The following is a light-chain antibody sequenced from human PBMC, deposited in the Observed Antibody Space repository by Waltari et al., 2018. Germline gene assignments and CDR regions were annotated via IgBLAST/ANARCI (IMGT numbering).Light chain of an antibody. CDR1: QSIASS. CDR3: QKRSNWPPT. Sequence: EIVFTQSPATLSLFPGERATLSCRASQSIASSLAWYQQKPGQAPRLLIYDAFTRDTGIPARFSGSGSGTDFTLTISSLEPEDFAVYYCQKRSNWPPTFGGGSKVEI. V-gene: IGKV3-11*01. CDR2: DAF. J-gene: IGKJ4*01.